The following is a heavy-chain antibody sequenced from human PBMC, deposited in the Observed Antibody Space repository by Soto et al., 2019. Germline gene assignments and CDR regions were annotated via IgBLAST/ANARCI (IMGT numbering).Heavy chain of an antibody. CDR2: IYYSGST. D-gene: IGHD3-9*01. Sequence: PSETLSLTCVVSGGSVSSGGFSWNWFRQPPGKVLEWIGYIYYSGSTNYNPSLKSRVTISIDTSKNQFSLKLSSVTAADAAVYYCARDDILTGYSGANDAFDIWGQGTMVT. V-gene: IGHV4-61*08. J-gene: IGHJ3*02. CDR3: ARDDILTGYSGANDAFDI. CDR1: GGSVSSGGFS.